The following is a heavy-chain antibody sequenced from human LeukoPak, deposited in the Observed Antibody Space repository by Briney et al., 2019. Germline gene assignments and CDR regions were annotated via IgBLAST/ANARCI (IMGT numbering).Heavy chain of an antibody. CDR1: GYTFTTYG. Sequence: GESLKISCKGSGYTFTTYGIVWVRQMPGKGLEWMGIIYPGDSETRFSPAFQGQVSISVDKSISTAYLQWSSLKASDTAMYYCARRGDNWFAPWGQGTLVTVSS. V-gene: IGHV5-51*01. CDR3: ARRGDNWFAP. J-gene: IGHJ5*02. D-gene: IGHD3-10*01. CDR2: IYPGDSET.